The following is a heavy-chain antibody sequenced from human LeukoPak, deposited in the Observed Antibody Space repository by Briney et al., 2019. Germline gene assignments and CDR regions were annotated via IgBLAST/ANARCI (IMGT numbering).Heavy chain of an antibody. CDR3: ARDHCSSTSCYVNWFDP. J-gene: IGHJ5*02. CDR1: GFTFSNYG. CDR2: IWYDGTNK. Sequence: PGGSLRLSCAASGFTFSNYGMHWVRQAPGKGLEWVAVIWYDGTNKYYADSVKGRFTISRDNSKNTLYLQMNSLRAEDTAVYYCARDHCSSTSCYVNWFDPWAREPWSPSPQ. V-gene: IGHV3-33*01. D-gene: IGHD2-2*01.